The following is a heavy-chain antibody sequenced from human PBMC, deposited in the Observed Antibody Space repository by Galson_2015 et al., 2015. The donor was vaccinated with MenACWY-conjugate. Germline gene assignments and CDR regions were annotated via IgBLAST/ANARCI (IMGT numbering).Heavy chain of an antibody. CDR1: GFTFGTYG. D-gene: IGHD3-3*01. CDR3: ARVFDTWYMDV. CDR2: IWDDGSYK. J-gene: IGHJ6*03. Sequence: SLRLSCAASGFTFGTYGIHWVRQAPAKGLEWVALIWDDGSYKYYADSMKGRFTISRDNSKNTLYLQMNSLRAEDTAVYYCARVFDTWYMDVWGKGTTVTVSS. V-gene: IGHV3-33*08.